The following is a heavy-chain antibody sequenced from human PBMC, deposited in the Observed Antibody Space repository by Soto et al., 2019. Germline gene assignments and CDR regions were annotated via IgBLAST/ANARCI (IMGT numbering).Heavy chain of an antibody. CDR1: GFTFSNCW. CDR3: ARFGYSNGLDV. V-gene: IGHV3-7*03. J-gene: IGHJ6*02. D-gene: IGHD3-10*01. CDR2: MKQDGSER. Sequence: GGSLRLSCAASGFTFSNCWMSWVRQAPGKGLEWVANMKQDGSERYYVDSVKGRFTISRDNAKNSLYLQMNSLRAEDTALYYCARFGYSNGLDVWGQGTTVTVSS.